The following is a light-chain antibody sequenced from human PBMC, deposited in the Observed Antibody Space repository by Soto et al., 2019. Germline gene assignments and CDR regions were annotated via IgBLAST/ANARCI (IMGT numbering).Light chain of an antibody. CDR3: CSFVGGFTFV. CDR2: DVN. Sequence: QSVLTQPRSVSGSPGQSVTISCAGSSSVIGAYDYVSWFQQHPGKAPKLMIYDVNKRPSGVPARFSASKSGNTASLTISGLQADDEADYYCCSFVGGFTFVFGTGTKVTVL. J-gene: IGLJ1*01. CDR1: SSVIGAYDY. V-gene: IGLV2-11*01.